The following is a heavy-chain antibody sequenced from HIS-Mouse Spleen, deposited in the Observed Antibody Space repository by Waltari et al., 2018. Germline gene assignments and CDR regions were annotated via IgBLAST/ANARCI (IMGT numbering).Heavy chain of an antibody. D-gene: IGHD3-10*01. V-gene: IGHV4-30-2*01. Sequence: VKPSQTLSLTCAVSGGSISSGGYSWSWIRQPPGKGKQWIGYIYHSGSTYYNPSLKSRVTISVDRSKNQFSLKLSSVTAADTAVYYCAREDRRGAFDIWGQGTMVTVSS. J-gene: IGHJ3*02. CDR2: IYHSGST. CDR3: AREDRRGAFDI. CDR1: GGSISSGGYS.